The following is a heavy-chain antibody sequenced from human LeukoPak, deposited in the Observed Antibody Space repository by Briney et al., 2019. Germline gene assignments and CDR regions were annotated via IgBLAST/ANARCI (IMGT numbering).Heavy chain of an antibody. J-gene: IGHJ4*02. CDR1: GGSISSNNYY. D-gene: IGHD3-22*01. Sequence: SETLSLTCTVSGGSISSNNYYWSWIRQPAGKGLEWIGHIYTSGSTIYNPSLKSRVTISIDTSENQFSLKLSSVTAADTAVYYCAYYYDSSGFYPEMSWGQGILVTVSS. V-gene: IGHV4-61*09. CDR2: IYTSGST. CDR3: AYYYDSSGFYPEMS.